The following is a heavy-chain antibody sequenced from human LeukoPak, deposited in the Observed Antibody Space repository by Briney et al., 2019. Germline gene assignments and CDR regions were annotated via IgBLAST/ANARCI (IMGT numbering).Heavy chain of an antibody. Sequence: TSETLSLTCTVSGGSISSYYWSWIRQPPGKGLEWVGYTYYSGSTNYNPSLKSRVTISVDTPKNQFSLKLSSVTAADTAVYYCARGTVDTHFDFRGQGTLVTVSS. D-gene: IGHD4-11*01. J-gene: IGHJ4*02. CDR3: ARGTVDTHFDF. CDR2: TYYSGST. V-gene: IGHV4-59*01. CDR1: GGSISSYY.